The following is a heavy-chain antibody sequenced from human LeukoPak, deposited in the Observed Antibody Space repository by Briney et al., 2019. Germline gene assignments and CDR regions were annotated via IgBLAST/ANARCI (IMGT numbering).Heavy chain of an antibody. J-gene: IGHJ3*02. D-gene: IGHD5-12*01. CDR1: GGSISAYY. V-gene: IGHV4-59*01. CDR3: ARHPPRGSIGYPFDI. CDR2: IFHSGNT. Sequence: SETLSLTCSVSGGSISAYYWSWIRQPPGKGLEWVGYIFHSGNTNYNPSLKSRVTISVDTSKNQFSLRLSSVTAADTAVYYCARHPPRGSIGYPFDIWGQGTMVTVSS.